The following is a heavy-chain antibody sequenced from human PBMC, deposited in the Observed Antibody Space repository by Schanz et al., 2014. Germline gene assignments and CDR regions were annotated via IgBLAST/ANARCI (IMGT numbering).Heavy chain of an antibody. J-gene: IGHJ4*02. Sequence: VQLVESGGGLIQPGGSLRLSCAASGFTVSSNYMSWVRQAPGKGLEWVAVIWFDGNNKFYADSVKGRFTISRDNSKNTLYLQMNSLRAEDTAVYYCARDKGGYYPFDYWGQGTLVTVSS. D-gene: IGHD3-3*01. CDR2: IWFDGNNK. CDR3: ARDKGGYYPFDY. CDR1: GFTVSSNY. V-gene: IGHV3-33*08.